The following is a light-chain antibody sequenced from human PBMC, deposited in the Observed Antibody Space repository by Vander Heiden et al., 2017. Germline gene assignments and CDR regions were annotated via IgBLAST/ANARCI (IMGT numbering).Light chain of an antibody. V-gene: IGLV2-14*01. CDR3: SSYTSSSTLYV. CDR2: EVS. J-gene: IGLJ1*01. Sequence: QSARTQPASVSGPPGQSITIPCTGTSSAVGGYNYVSWYQQHPGKAPKLMIYEVSNRPSGVSNRFSGSKSGNTASLTISGLQAEDEADYYCSSYTSSSTLYVFGTGTKVTVL. CDR1: SSAVGGYNY.